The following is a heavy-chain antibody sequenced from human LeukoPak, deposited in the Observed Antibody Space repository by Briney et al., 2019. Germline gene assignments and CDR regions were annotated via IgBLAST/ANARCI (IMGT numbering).Heavy chain of an antibody. Sequence: SETLSLTCTVSGGSISSYYWSWIRQPPGKGLEWIGYIYYSGSTNYNPFLKSRVTISVDTSKNQFSLKLSSVTAADTAVYYCAGLWFGELPPYYYYYYGMDVWGQGTTVTVSS. J-gene: IGHJ6*02. CDR3: AGLWFGELPPYYYYYYGMDV. D-gene: IGHD3-10*01. V-gene: IGHV4-59*01. CDR1: GGSISSYY. CDR2: IYYSGST.